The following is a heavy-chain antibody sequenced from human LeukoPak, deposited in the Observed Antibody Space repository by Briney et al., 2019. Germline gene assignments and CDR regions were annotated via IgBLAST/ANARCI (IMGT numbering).Heavy chain of an antibody. J-gene: IGHJ6*03. CDR1: GYTFTGYY. D-gene: IGHD6-6*01. CDR2: INPNSGGT. CDR3: ARGQLGYYYMDV. V-gene: IGHV1-2*02. Sequence: ASLKVSCKASGYTFTGYYMHWVRQAAGQGLEWMGWINPNSGGTNYAQKFQGRVTMTRDTSISTAYMELSRLRSDDTAVYYCARGQLGYYYMDVWGKGTTVTISS.